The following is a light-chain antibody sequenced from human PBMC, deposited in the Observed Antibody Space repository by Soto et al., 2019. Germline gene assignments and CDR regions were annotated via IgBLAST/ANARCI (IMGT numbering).Light chain of an antibody. CDR3: QQSYSTHQLT. Sequence: DIQMTQSPSSLSASVGDRFTITCRASQSISSYLNWYQQKPGKAPKLLIYAASSFKSGVPSRFSGSGSGTDFTLTISSLQPEDFATYYCQQSYSTHQLTFGGGTKVEIK. CDR2: AAS. V-gene: IGKV1-39*01. CDR1: QSISSY. J-gene: IGKJ4*01.